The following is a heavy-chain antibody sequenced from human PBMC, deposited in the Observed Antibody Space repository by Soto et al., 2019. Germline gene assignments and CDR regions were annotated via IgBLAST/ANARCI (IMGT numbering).Heavy chain of an antibody. CDR2: ISSSSSTI. V-gene: IGHV3-48*02. D-gene: IGHD2-15*01. CDR1: GFPLSSYS. CDR3: ARDSKGYCSGGSCYPNYYGMDV. J-gene: IGHJ6*02. Sequence: GGSLRLSCAASGFPLSSYSMNWVRHAPGKGLEWVSYISSSSSTIYYADSVKGRFTISRDNAKNSLYLQMNSLRDEDTAVYYCARDSKGYCSGGSCYPNYYGMDVWGQGTTVTVSS.